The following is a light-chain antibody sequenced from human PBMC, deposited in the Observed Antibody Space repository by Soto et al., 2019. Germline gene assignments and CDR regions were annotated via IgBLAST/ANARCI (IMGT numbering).Light chain of an antibody. CDR1: QSVSIY. J-gene: IGKJ4*01. V-gene: IGKV3-11*01. CDR3: QQRSSWPSLT. CDR2: DAS. Sequence: EIVLTQSPGTLSLSPGERATLSCRASQSVSIYLAWYQQKPGQAPRLLIYDASNRATGIPARFSGSGSGTDFTLTISSLEPEDFAVYYCQQRSSWPSLTFGGGTKVEIK.